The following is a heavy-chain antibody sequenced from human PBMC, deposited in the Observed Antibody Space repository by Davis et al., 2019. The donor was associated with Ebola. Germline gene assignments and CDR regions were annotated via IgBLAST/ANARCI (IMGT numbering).Heavy chain of an antibody. CDR3: ARGVGVVTATINDY. CDR1: GGSISSYY. CDR2: INHSGST. D-gene: IGHD2-21*02. J-gene: IGHJ4*02. V-gene: IGHV4-34*01. Sequence: SETLSLTCTVSGGSISSYYWSWIRQPPGKGLEWIGEINHSGSTNYNPSLKSRVTISVDTSKNQFSLKLSSVTAADTAVYYCARGVGVVTATINDYWGQGTLVTVSS.